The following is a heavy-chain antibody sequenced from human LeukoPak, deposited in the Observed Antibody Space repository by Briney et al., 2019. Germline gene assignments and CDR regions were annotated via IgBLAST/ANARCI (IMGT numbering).Heavy chain of an antibody. Sequence: GGSLRLSCAASGFTFSSYSMNWVRQAPGKGLEWVSSISSSSSYIYYADSVKGRFTISRDNAKNSLYLQMNSLRAEDTAVYYCAREGYCSSTSCFNFDYWGQGTLVTVSS. CDR3: AREGYCSSTSCFNFDY. D-gene: IGHD2-2*01. CDR2: ISSSSSYI. J-gene: IGHJ4*02. V-gene: IGHV3-21*01. CDR1: GFTFSSYS.